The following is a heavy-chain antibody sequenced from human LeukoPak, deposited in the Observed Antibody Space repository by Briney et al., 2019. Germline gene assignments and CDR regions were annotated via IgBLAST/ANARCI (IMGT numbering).Heavy chain of an antibody. D-gene: IGHD6-13*01. Sequence: GASVKVSCKASGYTFTSYGISWVRQAPGQGLEWMGWSSAYNGNTNYAQKLQGRVTMTTDTSTSTAYMELRSLRSDDTAVYYCARLQSGYSYNWFDPWGQGTLVTVSS. CDR3: ARLQSGYSYNWFDP. V-gene: IGHV1-18*01. J-gene: IGHJ5*02. CDR1: GYTFTSYG. CDR2: SSAYNGNT.